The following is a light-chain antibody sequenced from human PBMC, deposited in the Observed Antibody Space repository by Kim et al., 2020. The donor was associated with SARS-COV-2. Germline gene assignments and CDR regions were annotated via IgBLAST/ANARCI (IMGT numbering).Light chain of an antibody. J-gene: IGLJ1*01. CDR3: QAWDSSTHNYV. CDR1: KFGVKT. CDR2: QDN. Sequence: SPGPTASINCSGYKFGVKTVSWYQKKPGQSPAVVIYQDNQRPSGIPERFSGSNSGNTATLTIRGTQAMDEADYYCQAWDSSTHNYVFGAGTKVTVL. V-gene: IGLV3-1*01.